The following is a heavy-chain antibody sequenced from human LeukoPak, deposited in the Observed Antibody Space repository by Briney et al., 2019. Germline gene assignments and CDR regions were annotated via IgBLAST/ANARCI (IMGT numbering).Heavy chain of an antibody. J-gene: IGHJ3*02. CDR1: GFNFDDYG. CDR2: ISYDGSSK. CDR3: AKDLNWNDVGGGAFDI. V-gene: IGHV3-30*18. Sequence: GGSLRLSCAVSGFNFDDYGISWVRQAPGKGLEWVAVISYDGSSKYYADSVKGRFTISRDNSKNTLYLQMNSLRAEDTAVYYCAKDLNWNDVGGGAFDIWGQGTMVTVSS. D-gene: IGHD1-20*01.